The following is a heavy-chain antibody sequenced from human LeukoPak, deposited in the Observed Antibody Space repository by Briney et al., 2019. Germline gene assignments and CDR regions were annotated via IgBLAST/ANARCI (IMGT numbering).Heavy chain of an antibody. J-gene: IGHJ4*02. CDR2: IRYDGSNK. D-gene: IGHD3-10*01. CDR3: AKDRGLVRGVSYFDY. CDR1: GFTFSSYG. V-gene: IGHV3-30*02. Sequence: PGGSLRLSCAASGFTFSSYGMHWVRQAPGKGLEWVAFIRYDGSNKYYADSVKGRFTISRDNSKNTLYLQMNSLRAEDTAVYYCAKDRGLVRGVSYFDYWGQGTLVTVSS.